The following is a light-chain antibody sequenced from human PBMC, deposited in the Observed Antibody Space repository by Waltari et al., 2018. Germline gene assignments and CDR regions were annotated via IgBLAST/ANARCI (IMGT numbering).Light chain of an antibody. CDR2: DAS. J-gene: IGKJ1*01. CDR3: QQYNSYSWT. CDR1: QSISSW. Sequence: DIQMTQSPSTLSASVGDRVTITCRASQSISSWLAWYQQKTGKVPKLLIDDASSLESGVPSRFSGSGSGTEFTLTISSLQPDDFATYYCQQYNSYSWTFGQGTKVEIK. V-gene: IGKV1-5*01.